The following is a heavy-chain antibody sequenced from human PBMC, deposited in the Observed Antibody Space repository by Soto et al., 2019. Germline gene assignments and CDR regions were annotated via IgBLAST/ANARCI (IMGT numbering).Heavy chain of an antibody. CDR3: ARSGGGEDY. Sequence: QVQLQESGPGLVKPSGTLSLSCAVSGGSISSSHWWTWVRQPPGKGLEWIGEIYHSGSTNYNPSLXGRVTVSVDTSRNQFALNLSSVTAADTAVYYCARSGGGEDYWGQGILVTVSS. CDR2: IYHSGST. J-gene: IGHJ4*02. D-gene: IGHD3-16*01. V-gene: IGHV4-4*02. CDR1: GGSISSSHW.